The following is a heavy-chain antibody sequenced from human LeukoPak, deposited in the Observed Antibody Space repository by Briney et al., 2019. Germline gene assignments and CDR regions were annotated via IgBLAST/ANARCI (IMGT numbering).Heavy chain of an antibody. Sequence: GASVKVSCKASGYTFTSYGISWVRQAPGQGLEWMGWISAYNGNTNYAQKLQGRVTMSTDTSTSTAYMELRSLRSDDTAVYYCARTDRITMVRGIILDVWGKGTTVTVSS. CDR3: ARTDRITMVRGIILDV. CDR1: GYTFTSYG. CDR2: ISAYNGNT. D-gene: IGHD3-10*01. V-gene: IGHV1-18*01. J-gene: IGHJ6*04.